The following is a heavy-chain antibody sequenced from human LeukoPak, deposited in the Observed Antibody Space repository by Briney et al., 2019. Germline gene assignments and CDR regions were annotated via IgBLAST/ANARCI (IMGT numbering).Heavy chain of an antibody. J-gene: IGHJ4*02. D-gene: IGHD5-12*01. CDR3: AREWYSGYPLQWLVYGEDY. CDR1: GFTFSSYG. CDR2: IWYDGSNK. V-gene: IGHV3-33*01. Sequence: PGRSLRLSCAASGFTFSSYGMHWVRQAPGKGLEWVAVIWYDGSNKYYADSVKGRFTISRDNSKNTLYLQMNSLRAEDTAVYYCAREWYSGYPLQWLVYGEDYWGQGTLVTVSS.